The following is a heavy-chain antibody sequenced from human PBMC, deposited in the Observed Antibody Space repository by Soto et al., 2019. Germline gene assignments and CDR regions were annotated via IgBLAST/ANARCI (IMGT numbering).Heavy chain of an antibody. V-gene: IGHV3-23*01. CDR3: AKDSEYSSSSHFDY. CDR1: GFTFISYA. D-gene: IGHD6-6*01. CDR2: ISGSGGST. J-gene: IGHJ4*02. Sequence: AGGSLRLSCAASGFTFISYAMSWVRQAPGKGLEWVSAISGSGGSTYYADSVKGRFTISRDNSKNTLYLQMNSLRAEDTAVYYCAKDSEYSSSSHFDYWGQGTLVTVSS.